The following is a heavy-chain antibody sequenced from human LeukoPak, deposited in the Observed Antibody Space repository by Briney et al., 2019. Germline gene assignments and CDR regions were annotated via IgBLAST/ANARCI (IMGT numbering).Heavy chain of an antibody. D-gene: IGHD3-3*01. CDR1: GGTFSSYA. J-gene: IGHJ6*02. CDR3: ARGYDFWSGYYRARICYGMDV. Sequence: SVKVSCKASGGTFSSYAISWVRQAPGQGLEWMGGIIPIFGTANYAQKFQGRVTITADESTSTAYMELSSLRSEDTAVYYCARGYDFWSGYYRARICYGMDVWGQGTTVTVSS. CDR2: IIPIFGTA. V-gene: IGHV1-69*13.